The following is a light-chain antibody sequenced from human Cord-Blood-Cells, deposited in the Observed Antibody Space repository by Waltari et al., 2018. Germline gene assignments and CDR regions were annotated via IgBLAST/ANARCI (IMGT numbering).Light chain of an antibody. V-gene: IGKV1-33*01. Sequence: DIQMTPSPSSLSASVGDRVTITCQASQDISNYLNWYQQKPGKAPKLLIYDASNLETGVPSRFRGSGCGTNLTFSISGLQPEDIATYYCQQYDNRPVTFGPGTKVDIK. J-gene: IGKJ3*01. CDR1: QDISNY. CDR2: DAS. CDR3: QQYDNRPVT.